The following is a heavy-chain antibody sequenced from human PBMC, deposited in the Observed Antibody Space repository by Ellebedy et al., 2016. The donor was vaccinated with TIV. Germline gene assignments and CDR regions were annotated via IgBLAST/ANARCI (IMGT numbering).Heavy chain of an antibody. V-gene: IGHV4-34*01. Sequence: MPSETLSLTCAVYGGSFSGYYWSWIRQPPGKGLEWIGEINHSGSTNYNPSVKSRVTVSVDTSKNQFSLKLSSVTAADTAVYYCARVRLGLMGSGSYYFDYWGQGTLVTVSS. J-gene: IGHJ4*02. CDR3: ARVRLGLMGSGSYYFDY. CDR1: GGSFSGYY. CDR2: INHSGST. D-gene: IGHD3-22*01.